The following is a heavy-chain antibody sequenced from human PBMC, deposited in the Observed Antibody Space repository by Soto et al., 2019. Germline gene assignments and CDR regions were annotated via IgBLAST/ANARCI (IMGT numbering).Heavy chain of an antibody. J-gene: IGHJ5*02. Sequence: SETLSRTCTCSGGSISSSSYYWGWILQPPGKVREWIGSIYYSGSTYYNPSLKSRVTISVDTSKNQFSLKLSSVTAADTAVYYCARHVLLWFGVENWFDPWGQGTLVTVSS. D-gene: IGHD3-10*01. CDR1: GGSISSSSYY. CDR3: ARHVLLWFGVENWFDP. CDR2: IYYSGST. V-gene: IGHV4-39*01.